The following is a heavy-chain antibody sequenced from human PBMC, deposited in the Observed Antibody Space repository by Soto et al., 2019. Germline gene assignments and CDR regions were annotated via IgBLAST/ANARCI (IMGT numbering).Heavy chain of an antibody. V-gene: IGHV4-4*07. Sequence: PSETLSLTCTVSDGSINTFYWSWVRQPAGKGLEWIGRIFSSGSTSFNPSLESRVAMSVDTSKNHFSLNLSSVTAADMAVYYCAREGSYSAYNFAHGIQLWSFDFWGQGALVTVS. CDR3: AREGSYSAYNFAHGIQLWSFDF. D-gene: IGHD5-12*01. CDR2: IFSSGST. J-gene: IGHJ4*02. CDR1: DGSINTFY.